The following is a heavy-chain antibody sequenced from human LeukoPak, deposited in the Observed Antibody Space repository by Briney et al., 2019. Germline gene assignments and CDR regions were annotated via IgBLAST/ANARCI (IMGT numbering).Heavy chain of an antibody. CDR2: INTNSGDT. J-gene: IGHJ5*02. V-gene: IGHV1-2*04. CDR1: GYTFTDYY. Sequence: ASVKVSCKASGYTFTDYYMHWVRQAPGQGLEWMGWINTNSGDTNYAQNFQGWVTMTRDTSISTAYMELSRLRSDDTAVYYCARANVNYDILTGYYGNNWFDPWGQGTLVTVSS. CDR3: ARANVNYDILTGYYGNNWFDP. D-gene: IGHD3-9*01.